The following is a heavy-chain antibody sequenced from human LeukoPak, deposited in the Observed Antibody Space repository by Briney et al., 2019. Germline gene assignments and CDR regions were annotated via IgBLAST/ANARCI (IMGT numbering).Heavy chain of an antibody. CDR1: GGTFSNYA. J-gene: IGHJ4*02. CDR2: VIPLFGTA. CDR3: ARGWDYDSGGRPTAYVY. Sequence: SVRVSCKASGGTFSNYAINWVRQAPGPGLEWMGGVIPLFGTANYAQKFQGRVTITADESTSTVYMELKSLKSEDTAVYYCARGWDYDSGGRPTAYVYWGQGTLVTVSS. D-gene: IGHD3-22*01. V-gene: IGHV1-69*13.